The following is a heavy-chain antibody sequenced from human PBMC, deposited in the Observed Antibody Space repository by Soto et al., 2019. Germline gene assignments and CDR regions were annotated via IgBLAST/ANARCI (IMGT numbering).Heavy chain of an antibody. J-gene: IGHJ6*02. D-gene: IGHD5-18*01. CDR2: IYYSGST. CDR3: ARLDLVTAMGRYYYYYYGMDV. CDR1: GGSISSGGYY. Sequence: SETMSLTCTVSGGSISSGGYYWSWIRQHPGKSLERIGYIYYSGSTYYNPSLKRRVTISVDTSKNQFSLKLSSVTAADTAVYYCARLDLVTAMGRYYYYYYGMDVWGQGTTVTVSS. V-gene: IGHV4-31*03.